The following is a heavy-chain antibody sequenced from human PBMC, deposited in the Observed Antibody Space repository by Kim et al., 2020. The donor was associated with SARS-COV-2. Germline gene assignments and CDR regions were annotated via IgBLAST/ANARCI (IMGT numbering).Heavy chain of an antibody. V-gene: IGHV4-39*01. D-gene: IGHD2-21*02. Sequence: FYNPSLKSRVTISVDTSENQFSLRLSSVTAADTAVYYCALPSPDYYFDNWGQGTLVTVSS. CDR3: ALPSPDYYFDN. J-gene: IGHJ4*02.